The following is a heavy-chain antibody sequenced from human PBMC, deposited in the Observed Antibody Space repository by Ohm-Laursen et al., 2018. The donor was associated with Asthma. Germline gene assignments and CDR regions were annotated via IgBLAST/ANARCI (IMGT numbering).Heavy chain of an antibody. J-gene: IGHJ6*02. CDR3: AKDYSNYDYYYGMDV. Sequence: TLSLTCAVSGGSISSSNWWSWVRQPPGKGLEWIGEIYHSGSTNYNPPLKSRVTISVDTSKNQFSLKLSSVTAADTAVYYCAKDYSNYDYYYGMDVWGQGTTVTVSS. CDR2: IYHSGST. V-gene: IGHV4-4*02. D-gene: IGHD4-11*01. CDR1: GGSISSSNW.